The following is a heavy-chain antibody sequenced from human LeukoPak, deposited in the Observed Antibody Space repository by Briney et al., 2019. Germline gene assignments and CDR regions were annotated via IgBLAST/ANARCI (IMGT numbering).Heavy chain of an antibody. CDR1: GYTFTGYY. CDR2: INPNSGGT. CDR3: ARVMRYYDSSGYYYWFDP. Sequence: ASVKVSCKASGYTFTGYYMHWVRQAPGQGLEWMGWINPNSGGTNYAQKFQGRVTMTRDTSISTAYMELSRLRSDDTAVYYCARVMRYYDSSGYYYWFDPWGQGTLVTVSS. V-gene: IGHV1-2*02. D-gene: IGHD3-22*01. J-gene: IGHJ5*02.